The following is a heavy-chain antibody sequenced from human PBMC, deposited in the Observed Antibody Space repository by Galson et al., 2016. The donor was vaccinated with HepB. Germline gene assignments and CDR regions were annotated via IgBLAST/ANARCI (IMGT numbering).Heavy chain of an antibody. V-gene: IGHV3-23*01. CDR1: GFTFSSYG. D-gene: IGHD2-15*01. J-gene: IGHJ6*02. CDR3: ARATRLPHHYYYGMDV. CDR2: ISGSSYIT. Sequence: SLRLSCAASGFTFSSYGMIWVRQAPGKGLEWVSSISGSSYITSYADSVKGRFTISRDNSKDTLYVQMNSLGADDTAVYYCARATRLPHHYYYGMDVWGQGTMVTVSS.